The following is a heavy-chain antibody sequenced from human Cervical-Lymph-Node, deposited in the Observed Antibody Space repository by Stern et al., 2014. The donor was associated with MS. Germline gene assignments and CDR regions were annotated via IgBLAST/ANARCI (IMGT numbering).Heavy chain of an antibody. Sequence: VQLVQSGAELKKPGSSVKVSCKASGGSLSTYTITWVRQAPGQGLEWMGRIIPALNVANYAQKFQGRLTITADKSTSTAYMEMSSLRSDDTAVYYCAGPAPLDWGQGTLVTVS. CDR1: GGSLSTYT. J-gene: IGHJ4*02. CDR2: IIPALNVA. D-gene: IGHD2-2*01. V-gene: IGHV1-69*09. CDR3: AGPAPLD.